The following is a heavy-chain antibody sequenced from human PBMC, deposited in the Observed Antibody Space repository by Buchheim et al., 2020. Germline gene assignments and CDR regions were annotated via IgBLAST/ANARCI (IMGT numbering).Heavy chain of an antibody. CDR3: TRDSTSGSYDY. CDR1: GFSFSTSW. CDR2: INSDGSGP. V-gene: IGHV3-74*01. Sequence: EVQLVESGGGLVQPGGSLRLSCAASGFSFSTSWMHWVRQAPGKGLVWVSRINSDGSGPIYADSVKGRFTISRDNAKNTLFLQMNSLRAEDTAIYYCTRDSTSGSYDYWGQGTL. D-gene: IGHD3-10*01. J-gene: IGHJ4*02.